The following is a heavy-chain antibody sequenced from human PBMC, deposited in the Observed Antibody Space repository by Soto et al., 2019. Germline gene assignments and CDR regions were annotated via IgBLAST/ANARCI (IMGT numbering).Heavy chain of an antibody. CDR3: AKTPGLVGSADGLPPLYFDY. Sequence: PGGSLRLSCAASGFTFSSYGMHWVRQAPGKGLEWVAVISYDGSNKYYADSVKGRFTISRDNSKNTLYLQMNSLRAEDTAVYYCAKTPGLVGSADGLPPLYFDYWGQGTLVTVSS. J-gene: IGHJ4*02. V-gene: IGHV3-30*18. D-gene: IGHD3-10*01. CDR2: ISYDGSNK. CDR1: GFTFSSYG.